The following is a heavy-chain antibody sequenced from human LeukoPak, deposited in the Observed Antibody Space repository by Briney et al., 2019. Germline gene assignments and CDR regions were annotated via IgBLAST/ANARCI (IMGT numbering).Heavy chain of an antibody. CDR2: IYYSGST. J-gene: IGHJ4*02. D-gene: IGHD6-13*01. CDR1: GGSISSYY. Sequence: SETLSLTCTVSGGSISSYYWSWIRQPPGKGLEWIGYIYYSGSTNYNPSLKSRVTISVDTSKNQFSLKLSSVTAADTAVYYCARVAEHSSSWYDYWGQGTLVTVSS. V-gene: IGHV4-59*01. CDR3: ARVAEHSSSWYDY.